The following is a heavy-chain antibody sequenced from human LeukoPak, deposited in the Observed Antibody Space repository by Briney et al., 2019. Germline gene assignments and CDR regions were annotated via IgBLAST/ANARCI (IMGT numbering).Heavy chain of an antibody. CDR1: GFTFSSFA. V-gene: IGHV3-30-3*01. J-gene: IGHJ4*02. CDR2: ISYDRTNK. CDR3: ARDGGAWIQLWLSFDF. D-gene: IGHD5-18*01. Sequence: GGSLRLSCAASGFTFSSFAMHWVRQAPGKGLEWVATISYDRTNKYYADSVKGRFTISRDNSENTLYLQMNSLKVEDTAVYYCARDGGAWIQLWLSFDFWGQGTLVTVSS.